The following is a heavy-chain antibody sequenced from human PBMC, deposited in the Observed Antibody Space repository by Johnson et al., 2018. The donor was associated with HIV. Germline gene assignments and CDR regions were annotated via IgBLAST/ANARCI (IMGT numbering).Heavy chain of an antibody. Sequence: VQLMESGGGLVQPGGSLRLSCAASGFSVSSNYMSWVRQAPGKGLEWVSIIYSGGSTYHIDSVKGRFTMSRDKSKNTLYLQMNSLRAEDTAVYYCARDHEMVFAFDIWGQGTLVTVAS. CDR3: ARDHEMVFAFDI. V-gene: IGHV3-66*01. J-gene: IGHJ3*02. CDR1: GFSVSSNY. D-gene: IGHD2-8*01. CDR2: IYSGGST.